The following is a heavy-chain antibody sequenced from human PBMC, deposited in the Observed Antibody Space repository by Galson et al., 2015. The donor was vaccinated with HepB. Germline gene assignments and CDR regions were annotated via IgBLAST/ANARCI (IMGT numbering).Heavy chain of an antibody. D-gene: IGHD5-12*01. J-gene: IGHJ6*02. CDR3: ASPPRGEYSGYDQGNYYYYYGMDV. CDR1: GGTFSSYA. Sequence: SVKVSCKASGGTFSSYAISWVRQAPGQGLEWMGGIIPILGIANYAQKFQGRVTITADKSTSTAYMELSSLRSEDTAVYYCASPPRGEYSGYDQGNYYYYYGMDVWGQGTTVTVSS. V-gene: IGHV1-69*10. CDR2: IIPILGIA.